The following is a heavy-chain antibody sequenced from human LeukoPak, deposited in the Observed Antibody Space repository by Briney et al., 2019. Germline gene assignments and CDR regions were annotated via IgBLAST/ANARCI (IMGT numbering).Heavy chain of an antibody. J-gene: IGHJ5*02. CDR2: IYYSGST. CDR1: GGSISSSSYY. D-gene: IGHD3-10*01. CDR3: ASSLWFGGTSYNWFDP. Sequence: PSETLSLTCTVSGGSISSSSYYWGWIRQPPGKGLERIGSIYYSGSTYYNPSLKSRVTISVDTSKNQFSLKLSSVTAADTAVYYCASSLWFGGTSYNWFDPWGQGTLVTVSS. V-gene: IGHV4-39*01.